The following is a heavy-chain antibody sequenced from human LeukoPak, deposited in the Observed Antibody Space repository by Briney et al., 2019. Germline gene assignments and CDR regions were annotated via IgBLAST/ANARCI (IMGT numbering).Heavy chain of an antibody. CDR1: GYSFSSYW. V-gene: IGHV5-51*01. CDR3: ATSFSTSRFDY. J-gene: IGHJ4*02. CDR2: IYPGDSDT. D-gene: IGHD6-6*01. Sequence: GESLQISCQGSGYSFSSYWIGWVRQMPGKGLEWMGIIYPGDSDTRYSPSFQGQVTISADKSISTAYLQWSSLKASDTAMYYCATSFSTSRFDYWGQGTLVTVSS.